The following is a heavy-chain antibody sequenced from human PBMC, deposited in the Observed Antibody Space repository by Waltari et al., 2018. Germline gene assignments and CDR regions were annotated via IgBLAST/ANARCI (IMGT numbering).Heavy chain of an antibody. CDR2: ISSSSSYI. Sequence: EVQLVESGGGLVKPGGSLRLSCAASGFTFSSYSMNWFRQAPGRGLEWVSSISSSSSYIYYADSVKGRFTISRDNAKNSLYLQMNSLRAEDTAVYYCAREEGIAVAREVGAFDIWGQGTMVTVSS. V-gene: IGHV3-21*01. D-gene: IGHD6-19*01. J-gene: IGHJ3*02. CDR3: AREEGIAVAREVGAFDI. CDR1: GFTFSSYS.